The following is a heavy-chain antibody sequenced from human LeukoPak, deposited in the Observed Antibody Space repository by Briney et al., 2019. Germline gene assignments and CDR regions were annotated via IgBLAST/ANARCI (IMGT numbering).Heavy chain of an antibody. V-gene: IGHV1-58*02. CDR3: AADPYGDIVVVPAAIG. CDR2: IVVGSGNT. Sequence: GTSVKVSCKASGFTFTSSAMQWVRQARGQRLEWIGWIVVGSGNTNYAQKFQGRVTITRDMSTSTAYMELSSLRSEDTAVYYCAADPYGDIVVVPAAIGWGQGTLVTVSS. J-gene: IGHJ4*02. CDR1: GFTFTSSA. D-gene: IGHD2-2*01.